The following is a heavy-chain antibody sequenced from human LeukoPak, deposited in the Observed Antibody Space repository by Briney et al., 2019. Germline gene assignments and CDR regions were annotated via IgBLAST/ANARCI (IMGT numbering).Heavy chain of an antibody. D-gene: IGHD6-19*01. CDR3: ARASGVVAGAPYNYYYMDV. Sequence: GRSLRLSCAASGFTFSTYAMEWVRQAPGEGLEWVAVISHDGSKAYYADSVKGRFTVSRDNSKNTMYLQVNSLRAEDTAVYYFARASGVVAGAPYNYYYMDVGGKGPTVTVS. CDR2: ISHDGSKA. J-gene: IGHJ6*03. V-gene: IGHV3-30*04. CDR1: GFTFSTYA.